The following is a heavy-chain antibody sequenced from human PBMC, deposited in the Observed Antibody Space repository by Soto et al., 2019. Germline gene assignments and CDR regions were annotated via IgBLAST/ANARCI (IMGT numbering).Heavy chain of an antibody. Sequence: GGSLRLSCAASGFTFSNAWMNWVRQAPGKGLEWVGRIKSKTDGGTTDYAAPVKGRFTISRDDSKNTLYLQMNSLKTEDTAVYYCTTEVANYYDSSGYYPNYFDYWGQGTLVTVSS. CDR3: TTEVANYYDSSGYYPNYFDY. V-gene: IGHV3-15*07. CDR2: IKSKTDGGTT. CDR1: GFTFSNAW. J-gene: IGHJ4*02. D-gene: IGHD3-22*01.